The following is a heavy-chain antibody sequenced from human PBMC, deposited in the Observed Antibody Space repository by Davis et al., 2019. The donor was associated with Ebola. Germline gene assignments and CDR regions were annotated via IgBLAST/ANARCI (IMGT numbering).Heavy chain of an antibody. D-gene: IGHD4-11*01. J-gene: IGHJ6*02. Sequence: DSVKGRFTISRDNSKNTLYLQMGSLRAEDMAVYYCASSLHYSNFRIYGMDVWGQGTTVTVSS. V-gene: IGHV3-64*02. CDR3: ASSLHYSNFRIYGMDV.